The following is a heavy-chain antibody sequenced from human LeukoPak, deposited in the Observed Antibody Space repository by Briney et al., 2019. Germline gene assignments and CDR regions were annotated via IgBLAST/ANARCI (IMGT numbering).Heavy chain of an antibody. J-gene: IGHJ4*02. V-gene: IGHV3-30*03. CDR3: ARDKSTYYTTDY. Sequence: GRSLRLSCAASGFTFSSYGMHWVRQAPGKGLEWVAVISYDGSVKYYADSVKGRFTISRDNAKNTVFLQMNSLRAEDTAIYYCARDKSTYYTTDYWGQGTLVTVSS. CDR2: ISYDGSVK. CDR1: GFTFSSYG. D-gene: IGHD3-3*01.